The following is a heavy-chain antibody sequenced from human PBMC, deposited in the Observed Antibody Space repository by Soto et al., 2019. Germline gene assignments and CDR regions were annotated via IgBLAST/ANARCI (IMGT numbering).Heavy chain of an antibody. CDR1: GFTFSSYW. V-gene: IGHV3-74*01. J-gene: IGHJ6*02. Sequence: GGSLRLSCAASGFTFSSYWMHWVRQAPGKGLVWVSRINSDRRSTSYADSVKGRFTISRDNAKNTLYLQMNSLRAEDTAVYYCARGRDAGTEGIYYYYYGMDVWGQGTTVTVSS. CDR2: INSDRRST. D-gene: IGHD6-13*01. CDR3: ARGRDAGTEGIYYYYYGMDV.